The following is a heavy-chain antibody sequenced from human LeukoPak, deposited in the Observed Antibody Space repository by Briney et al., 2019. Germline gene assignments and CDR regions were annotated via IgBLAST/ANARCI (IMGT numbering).Heavy chain of an antibody. D-gene: IGHD1-26*01. V-gene: IGHV4-34*01. CDR1: GGSFSGYY. CDR2: INHSGST. Sequence: PSETLSLTCAVYGGSFSGYYWSWIWQPPGKGLEWIGEINHSGSTNYNPSLKSRVTISVEMSKNQFSLKMSSVTAADTAVYYCARGRSLGCMDVWGKGTTVTVSS. J-gene: IGHJ6*04. CDR3: ARGRSLGCMDV.